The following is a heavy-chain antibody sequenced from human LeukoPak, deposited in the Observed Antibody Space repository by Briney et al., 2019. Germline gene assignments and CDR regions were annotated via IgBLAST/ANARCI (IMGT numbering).Heavy chain of an antibody. D-gene: IGHD6-19*01. CDR3: ARASLSGWYDY. CDR2: ISSSGGNT. Sequence: PGGSLRLSCAASGFTFSSYAMSWVRQAPGKGLEWVSAISSSGGNTYYADSVKGRFTISRDNSKNTLYLQINSLRAEDMAVYYCARASLSGWYDYWGQGTLVTVSS. CDR1: GFTFSSYA. V-gene: IGHV3-23*01. J-gene: IGHJ4*02.